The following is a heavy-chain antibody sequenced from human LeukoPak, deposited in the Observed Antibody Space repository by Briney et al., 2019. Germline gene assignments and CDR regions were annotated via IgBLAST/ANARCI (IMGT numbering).Heavy chain of an antibody. CDR1: GFTFSSNA. Sequence: PGGSLRLSCVGSGFTFSSNAMSWVRQAPGKGLEWVSGISGSGGSPYYVDSVKGRFTISRDNSKNTLYLQMNSLRAEDTAVYYCARDGDRGSYDYWGQGTLVTVSS. CDR2: ISGSGGSP. CDR3: ARDGDRGSYDY. D-gene: IGHD1-26*01. V-gene: IGHV3-23*01. J-gene: IGHJ4*02.